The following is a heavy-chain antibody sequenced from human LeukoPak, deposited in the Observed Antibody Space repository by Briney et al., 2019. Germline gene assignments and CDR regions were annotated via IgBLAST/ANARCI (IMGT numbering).Heavy chain of an antibody. CDR1: GFTFSSYG. V-gene: IGHV3-30*18. CDR3: AKDRVFFGFGELPRGYGMDV. Sequence: GGSLRLSCAASGFTFSSYGMHWVRQAPGKGLEWVAVISYDGSNKYYADSVKGRFTISRDNSKNTLYLQMNSLRTEDTAVYYCAKDRVFFGFGELPRGYGMDVWGQGTTVTVSS. D-gene: IGHD3-10*01. J-gene: IGHJ6*02. CDR2: ISYDGSNK.